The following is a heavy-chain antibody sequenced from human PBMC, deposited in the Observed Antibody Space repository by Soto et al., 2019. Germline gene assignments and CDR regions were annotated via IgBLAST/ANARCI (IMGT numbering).Heavy chain of an antibody. J-gene: IGHJ4*02. CDR1: GFTFSSYA. V-gene: IGHV3-23*01. CDR2: ISGSGGST. Sequence: GGSLRLSCAASGFTFSSYAMSWVRQAPGKGLEWVSAISGSGGSTYYADSVKGRFTISRDNSKNTLYLQMNSLIAEDTAVYYFAKDPYCSGGSCYWGRDDYWGQGTLVTVSS. CDR3: AKDPYCSGGSCYWGRDDY. D-gene: IGHD2-15*01.